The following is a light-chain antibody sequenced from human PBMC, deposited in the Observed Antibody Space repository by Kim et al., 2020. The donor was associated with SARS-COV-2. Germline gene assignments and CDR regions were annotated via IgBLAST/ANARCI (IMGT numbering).Light chain of an antibody. CDR1: QSLQHSNGYTY. J-gene: IGKJ3*01. V-gene: IGKV2-28*01. CDR2: LGS. CDR3: MQALQTPFT. Sequence: PASISYRSSQSLQHSNGYTYLDWYLQRPGQSPQLLIHLGSNRASGVPDRFSGSGSGTDFTLKISRVEAEDAGVYYCMQALQTPFTFGPGTKVDIK.